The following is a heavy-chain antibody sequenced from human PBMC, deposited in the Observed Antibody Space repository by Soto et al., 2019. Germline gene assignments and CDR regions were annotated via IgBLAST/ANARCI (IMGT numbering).Heavy chain of an antibody. Sequence: GGSLRLSCAASGFTFSSYAMNWVRQAPGKGLEWVSYLSGSGGSTYYADSVKGRFTISRDNSKNTLYLQLNSLRAEDTAVYYCARGMVRGGANDYWGQGTLVTVSS. D-gene: IGHD3-10*01. CDR2: LSGSGGST. CDR3: ARGMVRGGANDY. CDR1: GFTFSSYA. V-gene: IGHV3-23*01. J-gene: IGHJ4*02.